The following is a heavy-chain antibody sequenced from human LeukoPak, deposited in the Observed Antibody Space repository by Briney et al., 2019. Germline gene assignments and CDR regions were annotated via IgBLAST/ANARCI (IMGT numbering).Heavy chain of an antibody. CDR1: GFTVSSNY. CDR3: ARGPRAAAGTIDY. Sequence: GGSLRLSCAASGFTVSSNYMSWVRQAPGKGLEWVSVIYSGGSTYYADSVKGRLTISRDNSKNTLYLQMNSLRAEDTAVYYCARGPRAAAGTIDYWGQGTLVTVSS. D-gene: IGHD6-13*01. J-gene: IGHJ4*02. CDR2: IYSGGST. V-gene: IGHV3-53*01.